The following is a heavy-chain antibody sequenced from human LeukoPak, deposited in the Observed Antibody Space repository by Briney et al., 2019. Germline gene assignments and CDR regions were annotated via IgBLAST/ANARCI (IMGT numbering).Heavy chain of an antibody. CDR2: IYYTGRT. Sequence: PSETLSLTRTVSGGFISNSNYYWGWIRQPPGKGLDWIGNIYYTGRTYYNSSLNSRVTISVDASKNQFSLRLTSLTAADTAVYYCVRLYYYYASRPPLWGQGTLVIVSS. V-gene: IGHV4-39*01. D-gene: IGHD3-10*01. J-gene: IGHJ4*02. CDR1: GGFISNSNYY. CDR3: VRLYYYYASRPPL.